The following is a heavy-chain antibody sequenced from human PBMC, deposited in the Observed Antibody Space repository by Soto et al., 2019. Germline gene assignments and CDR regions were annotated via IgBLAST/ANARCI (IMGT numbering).Heavy chain of an antibody. V-gene: IGHV3-23*01. CDR2: ISGSGGST. Sequence: EVQLLESGGGLVQPGGSLRLSCAASGFTFSSYAMSWVRQAPGKGLEWVSAISGSGGSTYYADSVKGRFTISRDNSKNTLYLQMNSLRAEDTAVYYCAKDSVGVVAANLPPQRYFQHWGQGTLVTVSS. CDR1: GFTFSSYA. J-gene: IGHJ1*01. CDR3: AKDSVGVVAANLPPQRYFQH. D-gene: IGHD2-15*01.